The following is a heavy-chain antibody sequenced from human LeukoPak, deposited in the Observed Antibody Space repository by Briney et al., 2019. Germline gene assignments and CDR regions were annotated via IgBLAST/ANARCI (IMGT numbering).Heavy chain of an antibody. CDR2: INPSGGST. D-gene: IGHD3-22*01. CDR1: GYTFTSYY. CDR3: ARAYYYDSSGYYFDY. J-gene: IGHJ4*02. Sequence: ASVKVSCKASGYTFTSYYMHWVRQAPGQGLEWMGLINPSGGSTSYAQKFHGRVTMTRDTSTSTVCMELSSLRSEDTAVYYCARAYYYDSSGYYFDYWGQGTLVTVSS. V-gene: IGHV1-46*01.